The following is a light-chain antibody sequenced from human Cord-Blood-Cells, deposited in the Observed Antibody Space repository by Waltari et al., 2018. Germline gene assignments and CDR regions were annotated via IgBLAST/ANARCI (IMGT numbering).Light chain of an antibody. V-gene: IGLV3-27*01. CDR2: QDS. CDR3: YSAADNNRGV. CDR1: VLAKKY. Sequence: SYELTQPSSVSVSPGQTARITCSGDVLAKKYARWFQQKPGQAPVLGIYQDSERPSGIPERLSGSSSGTTVTLTISGAQVEDEADYYCYSAADNNRGVFGGGTKLTVL. J-gene: IGLJ3*02.